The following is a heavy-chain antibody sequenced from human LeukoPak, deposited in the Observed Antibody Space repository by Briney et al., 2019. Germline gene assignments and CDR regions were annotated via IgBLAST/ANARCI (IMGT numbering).Heavy chain of an antibody. Sequence: ASVKVSCKASGGTFSSYAISWVRQAPGQGLEWMGGIIPIFGTANYAQKFQGRVTITADESTSTAYMELSSLRSEDTAVYYCARGKAARRLNWFDPWGQGTLVTVSS. CDR1: GGTFSSYA. CDR2: IIPIFGTA. J-gene: IGHJ5*02. D-gene: IGHD6-13*01. CDR3: ARGKAARRLNWFDP. V-gene: IGHV1-69*01.